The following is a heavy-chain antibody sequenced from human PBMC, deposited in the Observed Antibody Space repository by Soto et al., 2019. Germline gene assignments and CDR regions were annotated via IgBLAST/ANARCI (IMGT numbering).Heavy chain of an antibody. Sequence: EVQLVESGGGLVQPGRSLRLSCAASGFTFGDYAMHWVRQAPGKGLEWVSGISWNSGSIGYAVSVKGRFAISRDNAKNSLYRQMNSLRAEDTALYYCAKHPHGFFGHAFDIVGQGTIVTVSS. V-gene: IGHV3-9*01. CDR1: GFTFGDYA. J-gene: IGHJ3*02. D-gene: IGHD3-3*01. CDR3: AKHPHGFFGHAFDI. CDR2: ISWNSGSI.